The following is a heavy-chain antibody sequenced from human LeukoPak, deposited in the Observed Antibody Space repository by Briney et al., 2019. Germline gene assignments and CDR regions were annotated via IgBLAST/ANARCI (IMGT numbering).Heavy chain of an antibody. D-gene: IGHD6-13*01. CDR1: GGPISSGGYS. J-gene: IGHJ4*02. V-gene: IGHV4-30-2*01. CDR2: IFHSGSA. CDR3: ARGTSNWYFDY. Sequence: SETLSLTCAVSGGPISSGGYSWSWIRQPPGKGLEWIGYIFHSGSAYFNPSLKGRVTVSVDRSKNQFSLRLTSVTAADTAVYYCARGTSNWYFDYWGQGTLVTVSS.